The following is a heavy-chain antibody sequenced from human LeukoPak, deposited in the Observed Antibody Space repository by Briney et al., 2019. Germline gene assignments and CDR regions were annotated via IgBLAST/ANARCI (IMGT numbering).Heavy chain of an antibody. J-gene: IGHJ4*02. Sequence: GGSLRLSCAGSGFTFSSYTMNWVPQAPGKGLECVSSISSTSSTIYYADSVKGRFTISRDNAKNSLYLQMNSLRDEDTAVYYCARARGVDYWGQGTLVTVSS. V-gene: IGHV3-48*02. CDR1: GFTFSSYT. CDR2: ISSTSSTI. CDR3: ARARGVDY.